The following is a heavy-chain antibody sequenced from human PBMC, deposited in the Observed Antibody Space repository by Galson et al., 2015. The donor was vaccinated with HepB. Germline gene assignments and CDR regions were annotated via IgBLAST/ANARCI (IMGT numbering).Heavy chain of an antibody. CDR1: GYSFTTYG. CDR3: ARDPEEGFDP. CDR2: ISVYNGIT. V-gene: IGHV1-18*01. D-gene: IGHD1-14*01. J-gene: IGHJ5*02. Sequence: SVKVSCKASGYSFTTYGLSWVRQAPGQGLEYMGWISVYNGITNYAQKLHDRVTMTTDTSTNTAYLELRSLTSDDTAVYYCARDPEEGFDPWGQGTLVIVSS.